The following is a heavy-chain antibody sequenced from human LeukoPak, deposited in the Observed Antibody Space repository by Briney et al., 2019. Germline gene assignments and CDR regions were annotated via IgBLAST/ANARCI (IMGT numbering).Heavy chain of an antibody. J-gene: IGHJ4*02. V-gene: IGHV3-7*01. D-gene: IGHD3-22*01. CDR1: TFTFTNYW. Sequence: QSGGSLRLSCVASTFTFTNYWMSWVRQAPGKGLEWVANINQDGSEKFYVDSVTGRFTISRDNTKNSLYLQMNSLRAEDTAVYYCTKVRDYDGYFDYWGQGTLVTVSS. CDR2: INQDGSEK. CDR3: TKVRDYDGYFDY.